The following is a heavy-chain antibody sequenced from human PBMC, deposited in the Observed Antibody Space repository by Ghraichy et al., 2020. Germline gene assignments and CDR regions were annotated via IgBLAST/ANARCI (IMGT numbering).Heavy chain of an antibody. Sequence: LSLTCAASGFTFSSYSMNWVRQAPGKGLEWVSSISSSSSYIYYADSVKGRFTISRDNAKNSLYLQMNSLRAEDTAVYYCARDQIPYNWNDAHYYYYYGMDVWGQGTTDTVSS. J-gene: IGHJ6*02. CDR3: ARDQIPYNWNDAHYYYYYGMDV. D-gene: IGHD1-1*01. CDR1: GFTFSSYS. CDR2: ISSSSSYI. V-gene: IGHV3-21*01.